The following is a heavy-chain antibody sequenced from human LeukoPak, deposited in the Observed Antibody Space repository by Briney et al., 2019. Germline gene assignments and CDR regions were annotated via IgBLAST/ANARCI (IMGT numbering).Heavy chain of an antibody. V-gene: IGHV4-59*01. CDR1: GGSISSLY. Sequence: PSETLSLTCSVSGGSISSLYWSWIRQPPGKGLEWIGYIYYTGSTNYNPSLKSRVTISVDTSKNQFSLKLTSVTAADTAVYYCARVGSGSSHDYWGQGTLVTVSS. D-gene: IGHD3-10*01. J-gene: IGHJ4*02. CDR3: ARVGSGSSHDY. CDR2: IYYTGST.